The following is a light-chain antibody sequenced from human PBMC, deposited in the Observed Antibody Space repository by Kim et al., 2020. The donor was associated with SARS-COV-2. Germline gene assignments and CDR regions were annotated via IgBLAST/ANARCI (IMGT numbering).Light chain of an antibody. CDR1: QSSRSN. CDR2: GAS. J-gene: IGKJ2*01. CDR3: QQYNNWPPFT. Sequence: VSPGERATLSCRASQSSRSNLAWYQQTPGQAPRLLIYGASTRATGIPARFSGSGSGTEFTLTISSLQPEDFAVYYCQQYNNWPPFTFGQGTKLEI. V-gene: IGKV3-15*01.